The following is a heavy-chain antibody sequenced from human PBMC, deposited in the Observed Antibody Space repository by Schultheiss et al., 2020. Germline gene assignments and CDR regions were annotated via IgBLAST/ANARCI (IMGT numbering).Heavy chain of an antibody. CDR3: AKSPDGYYNNNWFDP. D-gene: IGHD5-24*01. Sequence: SETLSLTCAISGDSVSSNSAAWNWIRQSPSRGLEWLGGTYYRSKWYNNYAVSVKSRITIIPDTSKNQFSLHLNSVTPEDTAVYYCAKSPDGYYNNNWFDPWGQGTLVNVSS. J-gene: IGHJ5*02. CDR1: GDSVSSNSAA. V-gene: IGHV6-1*01. CDR2: TYYRSKWYN.